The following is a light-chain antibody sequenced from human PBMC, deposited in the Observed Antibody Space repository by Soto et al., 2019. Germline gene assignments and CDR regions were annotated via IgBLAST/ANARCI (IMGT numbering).Light chain of an antibody. CDR2: GAS. CDR3: QQYNTWPPIP. V-gene: IGKV3-15*01. CDR1: QSVSSN. J-gene: IGKJ5*01. Sequence: EIVMTQSPATLSVSPGERATLSCRASQSVSSNLAWYQQKPGQAPRLLIYGASTRATGIPARFSGSGSGTEFTLTISRLQSEDFAVYYCQQYNTWPPIPCGQGTRLEIK.